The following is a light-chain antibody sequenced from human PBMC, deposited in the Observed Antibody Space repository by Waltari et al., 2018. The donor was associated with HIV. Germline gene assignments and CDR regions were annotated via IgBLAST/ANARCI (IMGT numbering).Light chain of an antibody. CDR1: QSLLHSNGYNY. V-gene: IGKV2-28*01. CDR3: MQTLQTPYI. Sequence: DIVMTQSPLSLPVTPGEPASISFRSSQSLLHSNGYNYLDWYLQKPGQSPQLLIYLGSNRASGVPDRFSGSGSGTDFTLKISRVEAEDVGGYYCMQTLQTPYIFGQGTKLGIK. CDR2: LGS. J-gene: IGKJ2*01.